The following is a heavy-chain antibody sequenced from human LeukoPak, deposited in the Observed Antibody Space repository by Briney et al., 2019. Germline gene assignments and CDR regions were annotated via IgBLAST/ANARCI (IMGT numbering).Heavy chain of an antibody. J-gene: IGHJ4*02. CDR2: TSGSGTT. V-gene: IGHV3-23*01. CDR3: AKMQGYFDY. Sequence: GGSLRLSCAASGFSFSTNGMSWVRQAPGKGLEWVSATSGSGTTYYADSVKGRFTISRDNSKYTVSLQMNSLRAEDTAVYHCAKMQGYFDYWGQGTLVAVSS. CDR1: GFSFSTNG.